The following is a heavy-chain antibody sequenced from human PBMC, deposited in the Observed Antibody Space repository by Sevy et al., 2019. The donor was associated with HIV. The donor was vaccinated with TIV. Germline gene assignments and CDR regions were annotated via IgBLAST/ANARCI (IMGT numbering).Heavy chain of an antibody. CDR1: GGSISSGGYY. J-gene: IGHJ3*02. V-gene: IGHV4-31*03. CDR2: IYYSGST. D-gene: IGHD6-19*01. CDR3: ARVRAIAVAGAFDI. Sequence: SETLSLTCTVSGGSISSGGYYWSWIRQHPGKGLEWIGYIYYSGSTYYNPSLKSRVTISVDTSKNQFSLKLSSVTAADTAVYYCARVRAIAVAGAFDIWGQGTMVTVSS.